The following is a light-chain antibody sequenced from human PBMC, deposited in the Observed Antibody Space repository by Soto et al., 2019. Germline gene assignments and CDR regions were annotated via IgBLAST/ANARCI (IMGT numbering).Light chain of an antibody. V-gene: IGLV2-8*01. Sequence: QSALTQPPSASGSPGQSVTISCTGTSSDVGGYNYVSGYQQHPGKAPKFLVFEVSRRPSGVPDRFSGSKSGNTASLTVSGLQADDEADYYWSSYAGSNNPVIFGGGTKLTVL. CDR2: EVS. J-gene: IGLJ2*01. CDR1: SSDVGGYNY. CDR3: SSYAGSNNPVI.